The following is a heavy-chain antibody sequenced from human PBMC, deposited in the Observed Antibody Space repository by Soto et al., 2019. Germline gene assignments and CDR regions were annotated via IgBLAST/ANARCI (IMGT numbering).Heavy chain of an antibody. CDR2: IYWDDDK. J-gene: IGHJ4*01. V-gene: IGHV2-5*02. CDR1: GFSLNTRGAG. Sequence: QITLRESGPTLVKPTQTLTLTCTFSGFSLNTRGAGVGWIRQPPGGALERLALIYWDDDKKYKSSVESRLTITKDASINQVVLTMTNMDPVDTGTYSWAHYQSNNVNWGFDHWGHGILVTVSS. CDR3: AHYQSNNVNWGFDH. D-gene: IGHD7-27*01.